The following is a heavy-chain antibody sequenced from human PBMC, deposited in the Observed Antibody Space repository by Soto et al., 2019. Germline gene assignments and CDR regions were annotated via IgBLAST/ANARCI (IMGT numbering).Heavy chain of an antibody. CDR2: IIPIFGTA. D-gene: IGHD1-26*01. V-gene: IGHV1-69*01. Sequence: QVQLVQSGAEVKKPGSSVKVSCKASGGTFSSYAISWVRQAPGQGLEWMGGIIPIFGTATYAKKFQGRVTITADESTRTAYMELSSLRSADTAVYDCARWAVGATPYDYYGMDFWGQGTTVTVSS. CDR3: ARWAVGATPYDYYGMDF. J-gene: IGHJ6*02. CDR1: GGTFSSYA.